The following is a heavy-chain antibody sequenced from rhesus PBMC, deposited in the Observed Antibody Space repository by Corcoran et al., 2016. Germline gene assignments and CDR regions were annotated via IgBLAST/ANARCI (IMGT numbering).Heavy chain of an antibody. Sequence: QVQLQESGPGVVKPSETLSLTCAVSGGSISGYYYWSWIRQPPGKGLAWIGSINSNSEATTYNTSLKSRVTISKDTSNNQFSLKLSSVTATDTAVYYCARAPREYSSSPYGLDSWGQGVVVTVSS. V-gene: IGHV4S12*01. CDR1: GGSISGYYY. D-gene: IGHD6-43*01. CDR3: ARAPREYSSSPYGLDS. CDR2: INSNSEAT. J-gene: IGHJ6*01.